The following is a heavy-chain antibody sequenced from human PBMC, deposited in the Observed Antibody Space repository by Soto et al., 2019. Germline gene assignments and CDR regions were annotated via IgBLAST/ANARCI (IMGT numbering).Heavy chain of an antibody. D-gene: IGHD2-15*01. CDR2: IIPIFGTA. J-gene: IGHJ6*02. CDR3: AKSNRVVGDYYHYGMDV. V-gene: IGHV1-69*13. CDR1: GGTFSSYA. Sequence: SVKVSCKASGGTFSSYAISWVRQAPGQGLEWMGGIIPIFGTANYAQKFQGRVTITADESTSTAYMELSSLRSEDTAVYYCAKSNRVVGDYYHYGMDVWGQGTTVTVSS.